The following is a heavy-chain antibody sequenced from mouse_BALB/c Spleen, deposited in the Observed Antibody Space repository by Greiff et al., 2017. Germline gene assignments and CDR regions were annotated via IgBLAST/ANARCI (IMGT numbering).Heavy chain of an antibody. V-gene: IGHV1-63*02. CDR2: IYPGGGYT. D-gene: IGHD2-3*01. J-gene: IGHJ3*01. CDR1: GYTFTNYW. CDR3: AREVYDGYPWFAY. Sequence: QVQLKESGAELVRPGTSVKISCKASGYTFTNYWLGWVKQRPGHGLEWIGDIYPGGGYTNYNEKFKGKATLTADTSSSTAYMQLSSLTSEDSAVYFCAREVYDGYPWFAYWGQGTLVTVSA.